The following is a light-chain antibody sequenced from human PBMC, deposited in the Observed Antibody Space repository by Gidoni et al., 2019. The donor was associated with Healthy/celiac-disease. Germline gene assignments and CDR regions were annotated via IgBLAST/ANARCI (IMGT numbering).Light chain of an antibody. Sequence: QSVLTQPPSVSAAPGQKVTISCPGSSSNMGNNYVSWYQQLPGTAPKLLIYDTNKRPSGIPDRFSGSKSGTSATLGITGLQTGDEADYYCGTWDSSLSAGVFGGGTKLTVL. CDR3: GTWDSSLSAGV. J-gene: IGLJ3*02. V-gene: IGLV1-51*01. CDR1: SSNMGNNY. CDR2: DTN.